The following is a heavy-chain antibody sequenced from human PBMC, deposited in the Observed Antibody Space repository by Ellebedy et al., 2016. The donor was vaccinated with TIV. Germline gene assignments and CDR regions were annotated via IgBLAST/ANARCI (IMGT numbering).Heavy chain of an antibody. CDR1: GFTVSSNY. V-gene: IGHV3-53*01. CDR2: IYSGGST. J-gene: IGHJ4*02. CDR3: ARVGTSGWYVGYYFDY. Sequence: GESLKISXAASGFTVSSNYMIWVRQAPGKGLEWVSVIYSGGSTYYADSVKGRFTISRDNSKNTLYLQMNSLRAEDTAVYYCARVGTSGWYVGYYFDYWGQGTLVTVSS. D-gene: IGHD6-19*01.